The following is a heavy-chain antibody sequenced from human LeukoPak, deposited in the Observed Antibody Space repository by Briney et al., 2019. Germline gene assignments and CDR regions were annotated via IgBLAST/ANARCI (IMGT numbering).Heavy chain of an antibody. J-gene: IGHJ6*03. V-gene: IGHV4-31*03. D-gene: IGHD6-13*01. CDR2: IYYSGST. CDR1: GGSISSGGYY. CDR3: ARLRAAAGHYYYYYYMDV. Sequence: SETLSLTCTVSGGSISSGGYYRSWIRQHPGKGLEWIGYIYYSGSTYYNQSLKSRVTISVDTSKNQFSLKLSSVTAADTAVYYCARLRAAAGHYYYYYYMDVWGKGTTVTVSS.